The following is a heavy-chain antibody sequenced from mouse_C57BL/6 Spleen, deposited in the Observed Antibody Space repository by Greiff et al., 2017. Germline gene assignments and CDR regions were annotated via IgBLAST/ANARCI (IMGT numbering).Heavy chain of an antibody. V-gene: IGHV1-22*01. J-gene: IGHJ3*01. CDR3: ARGGYTEGAF. Sequence: VQLQQSGPELVKPGASVKMSCKASGYTFTDYNMHWVKQSHGKSLEWIGYINPNNGGTSYNQKFKGKATLTVNKSSSTDYMELRSLTSEDAAVYYCARGGYTEGAFWGKGTLGTVSA. CDR2: INPNNGGT. D-gene: IGHD1-1*01. CDR1: GYTFTDYN.